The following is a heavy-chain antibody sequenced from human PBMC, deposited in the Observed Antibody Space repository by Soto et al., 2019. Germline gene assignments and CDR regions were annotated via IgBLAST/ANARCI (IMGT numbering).Heavy chain of an antibody. D-gene: IGHD5-12*01. J-gene: IGHJ6*02. Sequence: VELVQSGAEVEKPGAAVRISCKTSGYTFTAYYIHWVRQAPGQGLEWMGWTNPNSGVANYAQNFQGRVTMTRDTSISTVYMELTKMRSEDTTIYYCARQGSGSEYPQYFYYGMDVWGQGTTAAASS. CDR1: GYTFTAYY. CDR3: ARQGSGSEYPQYFYYGMDV. V-gene: IGHV1-2*02. CDR2: TNPNSGVA.